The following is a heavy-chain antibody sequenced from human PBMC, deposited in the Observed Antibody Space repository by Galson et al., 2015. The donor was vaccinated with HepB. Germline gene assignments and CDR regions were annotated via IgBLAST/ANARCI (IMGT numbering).Heavy chain of an antibody. CDR1: GFTFSSYW. D-gene: IGHD2-2*01. V-gene: IGHV3-7*01. J-gene: IGHJ3*02. CDR3: ARLRGLLVVPAAMISDAFDI. Sequence: SLRLSCAASGFTFSSYWMSWVRQAPGKGLEWVANIKQAGSEKYYVDSVKGRFTISRDNAKNSLYLQMNSLRAEDTAVYYCARLRGLLVVPAAMISDAFDIWGQGTMVTVSS. CDR2: IKQAGSEK.